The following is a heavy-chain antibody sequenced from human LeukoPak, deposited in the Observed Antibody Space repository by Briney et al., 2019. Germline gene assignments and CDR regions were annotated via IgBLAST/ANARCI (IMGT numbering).Heavy chain of an antibody. CDR3: AREMNYGSGSSADYYYYMDV. CDR2: VNPNSGDT. Sequence: ASVKVSCKASGYTFTGYYLHWVRQAPGQGLEWMGCVNPNSGDTNYAQKFQGRVTMTRDTSISTAYMELSRLRSVDTAVYYCAREMNYGSGSSADYYYYMDVWGKGTTVTISS. CDR1: GYTFTGYY. V-gene: IGHV1-2*02. J-gene: IGHJ6*03. D-gene: IGHD3-10*01.